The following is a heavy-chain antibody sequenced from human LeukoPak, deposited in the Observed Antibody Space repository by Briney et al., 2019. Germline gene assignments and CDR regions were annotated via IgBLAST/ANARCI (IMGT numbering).Heavy chain of an antibody. CDR2: ISSSGNT. V-gene: IGHV3-23*01. J-gene: IGHJ4*02. CDR3: VKGRISEDGLDF. Sequence: PGGSLRLSRAASGFTFSRSAMTWVRQTPGKGLDWVSSISSSGNTYYADSVKGRFTISRDNSKNMLYLQTNSLRAEDTAVYYCVKGRISEDGLDFWGQGTLVTVSS. CDR1: GFTFSRSA. D-gene: IGHD6-13*01.